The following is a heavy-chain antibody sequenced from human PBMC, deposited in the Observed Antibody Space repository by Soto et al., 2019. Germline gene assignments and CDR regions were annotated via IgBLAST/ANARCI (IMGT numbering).Heavy chain of an antibody. D-gene: IGHD3-22*01. CDR2: INHSGST. CDR1: GGSFSGYY. J-gene: IGHJ6*02. Sequence: PSETLSLTCAVYGGSFSGYYWSWIRQPPGKGLEWIGEINHSGSTNYNPSLKSRVTISVDTSKNQFSLKLSSVTAADTAVYYCARSYANYYDSSGYYYYYYGMDVWGQGTTVTVSS. V-gene: IGHV4-34*01. CDR3: ARSYANYYDSSGYYYYYYGMDV.